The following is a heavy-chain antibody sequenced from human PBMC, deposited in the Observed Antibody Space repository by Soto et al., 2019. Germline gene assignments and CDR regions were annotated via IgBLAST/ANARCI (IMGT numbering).Heavy chain of an antibody. CDR3: AKDKGRSLAGGMDV. CDR1: GFTFSSYG. J-gene: IGHJ6*02. V-gene: IGHV3-30*18. D-gene: IGHD6-19*01. Sequence: QVQLVESGGGVVQPGRSLRLSCAASGFTFSSYGMHWVRQAPGKGLEWVAVIAYDGSNKYYADSVKGRFTISRDNSKNTLYLHMNSLRAEDTAVYYCAKDKGRSLAGGMDVWGQGTTVTVSS. CDR2: IAYDGSNK.